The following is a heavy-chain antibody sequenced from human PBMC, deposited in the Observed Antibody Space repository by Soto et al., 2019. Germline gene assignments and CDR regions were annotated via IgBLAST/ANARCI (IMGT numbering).Heavy chain of an antibody. CDR3: ARGPSIWSLPTHYYYYGMDV. V-gene: IGHV3-33*01. D-gene: IGHD6-13*01. CDR2: IWYDVSNK. Sequence: GGSLRLSCAASGFTFSSYGMHWVRQAPGQGLEWVAVIWYDVSNKYYADSVKGRFTISRDNSKNTLYLQMNSLRAEDTAVYYYARGPSIWSLPTHYYYYGMDVWGQGTTVTVSS. CDR1: GFTFSSYG. J-gene: IGHJ6*02.